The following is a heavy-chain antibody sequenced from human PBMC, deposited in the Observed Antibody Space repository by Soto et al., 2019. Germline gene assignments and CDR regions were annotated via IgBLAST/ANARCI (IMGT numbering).Heavy chain of an antibody. V-gene: IGHV3-21*01. CDR1: GFTFSSYS. CDR2: ISSSSSYI. J-gene: IGHJ6*02. D-gene: IGHD3-3*01. Sequence: GGSLRLSCAASGFTFSSYSMNWVRQAPGKGLEWVSSISSSSSYIYYADSVKGRFTISRDNAKNSLYLQMNSLRAEDTAVYYCARDDVLRFLEWSDTANYYYGMDVWGQGTRVTVSS. CDR3: ARDDVLRFLEWSDTANYYYGMDV.